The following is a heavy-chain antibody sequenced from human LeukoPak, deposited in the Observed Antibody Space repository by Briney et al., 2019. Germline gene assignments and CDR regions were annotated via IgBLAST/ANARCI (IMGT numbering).Heavy chain of an antibody. CDR2: INHSGST. Sequence: PSETLSLTCAVYGGSFSGYYWSWIRQPPGKGLVWIGEINHSGSTNYNPSLKSRVTISVDTSKNQFSLKLSSVTAADTAVYYCARGRRVVPAAIGYYMDVWGKGTTVTVSS. V-gene: IGHV4-34*01. D-gene: IGHD2-2*01. J-gene: IGHJ6*03. CDR3: ARGRRVVPAAIGYYMDV. CDR1: GGSFSGYY.